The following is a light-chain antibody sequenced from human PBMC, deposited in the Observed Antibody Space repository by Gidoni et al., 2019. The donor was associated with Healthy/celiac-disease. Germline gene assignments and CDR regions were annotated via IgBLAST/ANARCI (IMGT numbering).Light chain of an antibody. CDR3: QQRSNWPALT. CDR2: DAS. J-gene: IGKJ4*01. Sequence: ELVLTHSPATLSFSPGEKATLSCRASQSVSSYLAWYQQKPGQAPRLLIYDASNRATGITARFSGSGSGTDFTLTISSLEPEDFAVYYCQQRSNWPALTFGGGTKVEIK. V-gene: IGKV3-11*01. CDR1: QSVSSY.